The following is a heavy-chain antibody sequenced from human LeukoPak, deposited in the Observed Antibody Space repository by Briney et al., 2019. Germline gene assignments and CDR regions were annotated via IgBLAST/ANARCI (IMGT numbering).Heavy chain of an antibody. V-gene: IGHV4-34*01. J-gene: IGHJ6*03. CDR3: ARAHMITSYYYYYYMDV. Sequence: SETLSLTCAVYGGSFSGYYWSWIRQPPGKGLEWIGEINHSGSTNYNPSLKSRVTISADTSKNQFSLKLSSVTAADTAVYYCARAHMITSYYYYYYMDVWGKGTTVTVSS. CDR1: GGSFSGYY. CDR2: INHSGST. D-gene: IGHD3-16*01.